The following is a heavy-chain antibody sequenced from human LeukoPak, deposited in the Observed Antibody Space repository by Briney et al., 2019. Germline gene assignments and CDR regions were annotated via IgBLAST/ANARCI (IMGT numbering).Heavy chain of an antibody. CDR3: TTDVVVVAATPFDY. Sequence: PGGSLRLSCAASGFTFSNAWMSWVRQAPGKGLEWVGRIKSKTDGGTTDYAAPVKGRFTFSRDDSKNTLYLQMNSLKTEDTAVYYCTTDVVVVAATPFDYWGQGTLVTVSS. V-gene: IGHV3-15*01. CDR2: IKSKTDGGTT. D-gene: IGHD2-15*01. CDR1: GFTFSNAW. J-gene: IGHJ4*02.